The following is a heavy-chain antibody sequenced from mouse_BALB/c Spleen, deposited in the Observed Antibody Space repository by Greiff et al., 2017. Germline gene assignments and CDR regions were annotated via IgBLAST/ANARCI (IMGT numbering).Heavy chain of an antibody. J-gene: IGHJ3*01. CDR2: INPYNDGT. CDR3: AREHYYGSSYWFAY. Sequence: LVESGPELVKPGASVKMSCKASGYTFTSYVMHWVKQKPGQGLEWIGYINPYNDGTKYNEKFKGKATLTSDKSSSTAYMELSSLTSEDSAVYYCAREHYYGSSYWFAYWGQGTLVTVSA. D-gene: IGHD1-1*01. V-gene: IGHV1-14*01. CDR1: GYTFTSYV.